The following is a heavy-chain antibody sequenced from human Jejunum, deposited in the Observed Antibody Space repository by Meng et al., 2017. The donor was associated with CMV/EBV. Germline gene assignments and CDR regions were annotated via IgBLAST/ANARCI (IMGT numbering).Heavy chain of an antibody. CDR3: ARVRTSGWFIIDY. CDR2: ITYSGST. Sequence: VSAGSISGYYWSWIRQAPGEGLEWIGYITYSGSTNYNPSLKSRVTISVDTSKTQFSLKLSSVPDADTAVYYCARVRTSGWFIIDYWGQGTLVTVSS. V-gene: IGHV4-59*01. J-gene: IGHJ4*02. D-gene: IGHD6-19*01. CDR1: AGSISGYY.